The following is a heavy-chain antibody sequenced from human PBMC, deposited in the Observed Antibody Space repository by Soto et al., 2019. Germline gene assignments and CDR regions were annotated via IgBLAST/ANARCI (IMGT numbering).Heavy chain of an antibody. D-gene: IGHD2-15*01. CDR3: ARGNRYCSGGSCYSGNWFDP. J-gene: IGHJ5*02. Sequence: ASVKVSCKASGYTFTSYDINWVRQATGQGLEWMGWMNPNSGNTGYAQKFQGRVTMTRNTSISTAYMELSGLRSEDTAVYYCARGNRYCSGGSCYSGNWFDPWGQGTLVTVSS. CDR1: GYTFTSYD. V-gene: IGHV1-8*01. CDR2: MNPNSGNT.